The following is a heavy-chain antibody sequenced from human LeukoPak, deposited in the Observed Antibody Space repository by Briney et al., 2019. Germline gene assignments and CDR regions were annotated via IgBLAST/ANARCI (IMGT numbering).Heavy chain of an antibody. V-gene: IGHV4-59*01. J-gene: IGHJ4*02. CDR3: AREGDDSSGFDY. D-gene: IGHD3-22*01. Sequence: SETLSLSCTVSGVSISSDYWSWIRQPPGKGLEWIGYIYYSGSTNYNPSLKSRGTISVDTSKNQFSLKLSSVTAADTAVYYCAREGDDSSGFDYWGQGTLVTVSS. CDR2: IYYSGST. CDR1: GVSISSDY.